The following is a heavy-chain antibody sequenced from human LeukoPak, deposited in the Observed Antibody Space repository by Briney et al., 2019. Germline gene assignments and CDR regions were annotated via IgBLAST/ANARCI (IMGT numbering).Heavy chain of an antibody. J-gene: IGHJ4*02. CDR3: ARLDTAMAEDY. CDR2: ISAYNGNT. D-gene: IGHD5-18*01. CDR1: GYTFTGYY. Sequence: ASVKVSCKASGYTFTGYYMHWVRQAPGQGLEWMGWISAYNGNTNYAQKLQGRVTMTTDTSTSTAYMELSSLRSEDTAVYYCARLDTAMAEDYWGQGTLVTVSS. V-gene: IGHV1-18*04.